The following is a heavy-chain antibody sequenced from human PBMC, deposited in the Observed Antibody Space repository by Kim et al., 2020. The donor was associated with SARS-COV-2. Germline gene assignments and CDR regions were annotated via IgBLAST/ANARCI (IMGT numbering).Heavy chain of an antibody. J-gene: IGHJ5*02. CDR3: ARDLYCSGGSCYNNWFDP. CDR2: ISYDGSNK. Sequence: GGSLRLFCAASGFTFSSYAMHWVRQAPGKGLEWVAVISYDGSNKYYADSVKGRFTISRDNSKNTLYLQMNSLRAEDTAVYYCARDLYCSGGSCYNNWFDPWGQGTLVTVSS. V-gene: IGHV3-30*04. CDR1: GFTFSSYA. D-gene: IGHD2-15*01.